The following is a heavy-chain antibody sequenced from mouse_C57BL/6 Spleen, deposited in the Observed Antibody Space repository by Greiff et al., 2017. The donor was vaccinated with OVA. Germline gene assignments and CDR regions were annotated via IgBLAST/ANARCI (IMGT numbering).Heavy chain of an antibody. Sequence: LVEPGASVKISCKASGYSFTDYNMNWVKQSNGKSLEWIGVINPNYGTTSYNQKFKGKATLTVDQSSSTAYMQLNSLTSEDSAVYYCARERLLLRPYYFDYWGQGTTLTVSS. V-gene: IGHV1-39*01. CDR3: ARERLLLRPYYFDY. J-gene: IGHJ2*01. CDR2: INPNYGTT. D-gene: IGHD1-1*01. CDR1: GYSFTDYN.